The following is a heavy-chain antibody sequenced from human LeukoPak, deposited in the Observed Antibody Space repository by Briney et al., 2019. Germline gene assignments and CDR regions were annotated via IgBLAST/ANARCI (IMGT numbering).Heavy chain of an antibody. Sequence: SETLPLTCTVSGGSISSYYWSWIRQPPGKGLEWIGYIYYSGSTNYNPSLKSRVTISVDTSKNQFSLKLSSVTAADTAVYYCARDPLDYFDYWGQGTLVTVSS. CDR1: GGSISSYY. J-gene: IGHJ4*02. V-gene: IGHV4-59*01. CDR2: IYYSGST. CDR3: ARDPLDYFDY.